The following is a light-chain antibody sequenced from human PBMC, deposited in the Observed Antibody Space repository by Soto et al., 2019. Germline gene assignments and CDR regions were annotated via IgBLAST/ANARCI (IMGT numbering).Light chain of an antibody. CDR2: KAS. CDR1: QSISSW. Sequence: DIQMTQSPATLSASVGNRVTITFRASQSISSWLAWYQQKKGKPPKILINKASSLESGVPSRFSGSGSGTECTLTISRLQPDDFSTYYCQHFNSYPWTFGQGTKVDIK. V-gene: IGKV1-5*03. CDR3: QHFNSYPWT. J-gene: IGKJ1*01.